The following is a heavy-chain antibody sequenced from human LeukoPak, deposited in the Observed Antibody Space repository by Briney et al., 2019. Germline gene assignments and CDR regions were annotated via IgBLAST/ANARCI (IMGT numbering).Heavy chain of an antibody. CDR2: IYHRGSA. D-gene: IGHD2-2*01. Sequence: TXSLTCAXSGYSISSGYQWAWIRQPPGKTLEWIGSIYHRGSAHYNPSLKSRVTISVDRSNNQFSLRLSSVTAADTAVYYCARDPRWLTPDCTSTSCYENYFDPWGQGTLVTVSS. CDR3: ARDPRWLTPDCTSTSCYENYFDP. J-gene: IGHJ5*02. V-gene: IGHV4-38-2*02. CDR1: GYSISSGYQ.